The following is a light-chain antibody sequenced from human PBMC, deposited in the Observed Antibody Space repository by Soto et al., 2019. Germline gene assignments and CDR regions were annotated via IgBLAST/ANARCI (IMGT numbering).Light chain of an antibody. CDR2: LNSDGSH. Sequence: QSVLTQSPSASASLGASVKLTCTLSSGHSSYAIAWHQQQPEKGPRYLMKLNSDGSHSKGDGIPDRFSGSSSGAERYLTISSLQSEDEADYYCQTWGTGTRGVFGGGIKLTVL. V-gene: IGLV4-69*01. CDR3: QTWGTGTRGV. CDR1: SGHSSYA. J-gene: IGLJ3*02.